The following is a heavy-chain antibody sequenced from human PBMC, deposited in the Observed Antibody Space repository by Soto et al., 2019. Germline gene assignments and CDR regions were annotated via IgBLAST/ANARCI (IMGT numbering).Heavy chain of an antibody. CDR3: AKDLWLRSSSFLYYYGMDV. CDR1: GFAFSSYG. D-gene: IGHD6-6*01. Sequence: PGGSLRLSCAASGFAFSSYGMHWVRQAPGKGLEWVEDISYDGSNKYYAASVKGRFTLSRDKSKNTLYLQLSSLGVEDTAAYYCAKDLWLRSSSFLYYYGMDVWGQGTTVTVSS. CDR2: ISYDGSNK. J-gene: IGHJ6*02. V-gene: IGHV3-30*18.